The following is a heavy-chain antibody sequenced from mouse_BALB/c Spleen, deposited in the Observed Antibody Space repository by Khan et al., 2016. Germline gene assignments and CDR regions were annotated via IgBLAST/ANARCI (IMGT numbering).Heavy chain of an antibody. Sequence: EVELVESGGGLVKPGGSLKLSCAASGFTFRSYAMSWVRQTPEKRLEWVASISSDGNTYYSDSVKGRFTISRDNARNILNLQMSSLRSEDTAMYYCAREDYGNYGDYFDYWGQVTTLTVSS. V-gene: IGHV5-6-5*01. CDR3: AREDYGNYGDYFDY. CDR1: GFTFRSYA. D-gene: IGHD2-1*01. J-gene: IGHJ2*01. CDR2: ISSDGNT.